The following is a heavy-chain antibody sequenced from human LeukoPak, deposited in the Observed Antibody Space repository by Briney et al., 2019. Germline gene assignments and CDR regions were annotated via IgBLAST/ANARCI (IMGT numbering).Heavy chain of an antibody. Sequence: GGSLRLSCAASGFTFSTYSMNWVRQAPGKGLEWVSSISSTSNYISYADSVKGRFTISRDNAKNSLYLQMNSLRAEDTAVYYCARDQVVELELDYYYYMDVWGKGTTVTVSS. CDR3: ARDQVVELELDYYYYMDV. V-gene: IGHV3-21*01. CDR2: ISSTSNYI. CDR1: GFTFSTYS. J-gene: IGHJ6*03. D-gene: IGHD1-7*01.